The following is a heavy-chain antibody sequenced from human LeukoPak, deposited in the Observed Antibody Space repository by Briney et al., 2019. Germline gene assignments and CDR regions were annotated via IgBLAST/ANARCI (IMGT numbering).Heavy chain of an antibody. CDR2: ISSSSIYM. CDR1: GFTFSAYA. Sequence: GGSLRLSCEASGFTFSAYAMTWDRQPPGKGLEWVSSISSSSIYMNYADSLKGRFTISRDNAKNLLYLQMNTLRAEDTAVYYCARVQCSGGRCNDAFDIWGQGTMVTVSS. CDR3: ARVQCSGGRCNDAFDI. D-gene: IGHD2-15*01. J-gene: IGHJ3*02. V-gene: IGHV3-21*01.